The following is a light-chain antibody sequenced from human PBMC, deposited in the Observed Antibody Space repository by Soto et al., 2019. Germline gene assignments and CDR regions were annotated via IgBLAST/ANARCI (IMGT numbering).Light chain of an antibody. V-gene: IGKV3-20*01. CDR2: GAS. J-gene: IGKJ1*01. Sequence: EIVLTQSPGTLSLSPGERATLSCRASQSVSSSYLAWYQQKPGQAPRLLIYGASSRATGIPDRISGSGSVTDVTLTISRLEPEDLAVYYCQQYGSSPLTFSEGTMVEIK. CDR1: QSVSSSY. CDR3: QQYGSSPLT.